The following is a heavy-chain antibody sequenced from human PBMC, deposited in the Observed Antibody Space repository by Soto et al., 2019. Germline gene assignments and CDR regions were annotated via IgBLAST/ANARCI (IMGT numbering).Heavy chain of an antibody. V-gene: IGHV3-23*01. D-gene: IGHD2-15*01. CDR2: ISGSGGST. CDR3: AKVRGGNPPWYYGMDV. CDR1: GFTFSSYN. Sequence: HPGGSLRLSCAASGFTFSSYNMNWVRQAPGKGLEWVSAISGSGGSTYYADSVKGRFTISRDNSKNTLYLQMNSLRAEDTAVYYCAKVRGGNPPWYYGMDVWGQGTTVTVSS. J-gene: IGHJ6*02.